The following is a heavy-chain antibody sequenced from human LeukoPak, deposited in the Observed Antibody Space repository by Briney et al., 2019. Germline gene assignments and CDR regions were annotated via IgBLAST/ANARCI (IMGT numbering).Heavy chain of an antibody. Sequence: SETLSLTCTVSGGSISSYYWGWIRQPPGKGLEWIGYIYTSGSTNYNPSLKSRVTISVDTSKNQFSLKLSSVTAADTAVYYCARLEVIVGANYFDYWGQGTLVTVSS. J-gene: IGHJ4*02. D-gene: IGHD1-26*01. CDR1: GGSISSYY. CDR2: IYTSGST. V-gene: IGHV4-4*09. CDR3: ARLEVIVGANYFDY.